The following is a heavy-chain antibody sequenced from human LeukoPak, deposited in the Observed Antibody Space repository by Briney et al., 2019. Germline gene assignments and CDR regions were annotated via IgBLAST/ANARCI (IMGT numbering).Heavy chain of an antibody. CDR3: AKGTESSGNYRGGLDY. CDR1: GFTFSSHA. CDR2: ISAGGGGT. J-gene: IGHJ4*02. Sequence: GGSLRLSCGASGFTFSSHAMSWVRQAPGRGLEGVSAISAGGGGTYYADSVKGRVTISRDNSKNKLYLQMNSLSAEEKAVYYCAKGTESSGNYRGGLDYWGQGTLVTVSS. D-gene: IGHD1-26*01. V-gene: IGHV3-23*01.